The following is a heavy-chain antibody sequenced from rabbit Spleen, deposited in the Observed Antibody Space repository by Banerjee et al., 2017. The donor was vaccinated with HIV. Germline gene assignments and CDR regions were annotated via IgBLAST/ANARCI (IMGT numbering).Heavy chain of an antibody. CDR2: IYTGDAST. J-gene: IGHJ4*01. CDR1: GFAFSSAYD. D-gene: IGHD1-1*01. Sequence: QALEESGGGLVQPEGSLTLTCTASGFAFSSAYDLCWVRQAPGKGLEWIGCIYTGDASTYYASWAKGRFTISKTSSTTMTLEMTSLTAADTATYFCVRGSSGGYPSNLWGPGTLVTVS. CDR3: VRGSSGGYPSNL. V-gene: IGHV1S40*01.